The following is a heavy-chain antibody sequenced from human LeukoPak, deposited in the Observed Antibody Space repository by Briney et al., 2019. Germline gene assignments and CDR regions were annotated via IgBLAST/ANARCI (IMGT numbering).Heavy chain of an antibody. CDR1: GGSIDNSNW. J-gene: IGHJ4*02. Sequence: SETLSLTCAVSGGSIDNSNWWSWVRQAPGKRVEWIGEMYHSGSTNYNPSLKSRVTISVDKSKNQFSLKLSSVTAADTAVYYCALGTMIRGGFKSLFDYWGQGTLVTVSS. CDR3: ALGTMIRGGFKSLFDY. D-gene: IGHD3-10*01. V-gene: IGHV4-4*02. CDR2: MYHSGST.